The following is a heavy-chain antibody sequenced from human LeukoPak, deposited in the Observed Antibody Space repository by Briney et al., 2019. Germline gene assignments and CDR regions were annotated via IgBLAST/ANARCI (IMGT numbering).Heavy chain of an antibody. D-gene: IGHD4-23*01. CDR2: ISYDGSNK. Sequence: PGGSLRLSCAASGFTFSSYAMHWVRQAPGKGLEWVAVISYDGSNKYYADSVKGRFTISRDNSKNTLYLQMNSLRAEDTAVYYCAREDGGNTGGIDYWGQGTLVTVSS. CDR1: GFTFSSYA. J-gene: IGHJ4*02. CDR3: AREDGGNTGGIDY. V-gene: IGHV3-30-3*01.